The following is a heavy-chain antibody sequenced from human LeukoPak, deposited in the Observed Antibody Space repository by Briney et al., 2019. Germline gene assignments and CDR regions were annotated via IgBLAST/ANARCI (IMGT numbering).Heavy chain of an antibody. CDR1: GYTFTSYG. Sequence: ASVKVSCKASGYTFTSYGISWVRQAPGQGLEWMGWISAYNGNTNYAQKLQGRVTMTTDTSTSTAYMELRSLRSDDTAVYYCAREAVGKGNNHYFDYWGQGTLVTVSS. D-gene: IGHD1-14*01. J-gene: IGHJ4*02. CDR3: AREAVGKGNNHYFDY. V-gene: IGHV1-18*01. CDR2: ISAYNGNT.